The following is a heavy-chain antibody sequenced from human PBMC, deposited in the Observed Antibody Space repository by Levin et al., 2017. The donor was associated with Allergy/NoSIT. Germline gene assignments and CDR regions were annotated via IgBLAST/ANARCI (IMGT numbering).Heavy chain of an antibody. V-gene: IGHV3-23*01. CDR3: AKGPIGVCSGGGCYEVDY. CDR1: GFTFSSYA. CDR2: LSDSGGST. Sequence: GGSLRLSCAASGFTFSSYAMSWVRQAPGKGLEWVSALSDSGGSTYYADSVKGRFTIARDNSKNTVYLQMNSLRADDTAVYYCAKGPIGVCSGGGCYEVDYWGQGTLVTVTS. J-gene: IGHJ4*02. D-gene: IGHD2-15*01.